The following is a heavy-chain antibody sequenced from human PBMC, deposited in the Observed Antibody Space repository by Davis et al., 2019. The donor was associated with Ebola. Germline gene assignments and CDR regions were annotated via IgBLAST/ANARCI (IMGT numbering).Heavy chain of an antibody. J-gene: IGHJ4*02. Sequence: AASVKVSCKASGYTFTSYDINWVRQATGQGLEWMGWMNPNSGNTGYAQNFQGRVTMTRNSSISTAYMELSSLRSEDTAVYYCARAVRYPVVVTRSSRKYYFDYWGQGTRVTVSS. CDR3: ARAVRYPVVVTRSSRKYYFDY. CDR2: MNPNSGNT. CDR1: GYTFTSYD. V-gene: IGHV1-8*01. D-gene: IGHD2-2*01.